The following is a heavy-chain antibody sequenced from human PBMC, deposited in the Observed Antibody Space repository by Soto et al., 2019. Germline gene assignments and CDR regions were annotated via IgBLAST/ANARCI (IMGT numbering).Heavy chain of an antibody. CDR1: GYTFTSYA. J-gene: IGHJ3*02. V-gene: IGHV1-3*01. CDR2: INAGNGNT. Sequence: ASVKVSCKASGYTFTSYAMHWVRQAPGQRLEWMGWINAGNGNTKYSQKFQGRVTITRDTSASTAYMELSSLRAEDTAVYYCAKDGPYDTTLGAFDIWGQGTMVTVSS. D-gene: IGHD3-22*01. CDR3: AKDGPYDTTLGAFDI.